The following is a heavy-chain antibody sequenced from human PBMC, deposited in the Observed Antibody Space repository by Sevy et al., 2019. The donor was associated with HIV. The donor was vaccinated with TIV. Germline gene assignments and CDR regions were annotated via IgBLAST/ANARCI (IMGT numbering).Heavy chain of an antibody. J-gene: IGHJ6*03. D-gene: IGHD6-13*01. CDR3: AREDFGSSWLYYYMDV. CDR2: VYASSST. CDR1: GGSISGYY. V-gene: IGHV4-4*07. Sequence: SETLSLTCTVSGGSISGYYWSWIRQSAGKGLEWIGRVYASSSTKYNPSLRSRVTISVDTSSNQFSLNLHSVTAADTAVYYCAREDFGSSWLYYYMDVWGKGTPVTVSS.